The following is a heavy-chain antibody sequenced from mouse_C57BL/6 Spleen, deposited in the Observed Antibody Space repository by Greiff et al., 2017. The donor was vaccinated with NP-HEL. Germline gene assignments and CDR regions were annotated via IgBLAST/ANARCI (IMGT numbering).Heavy chain of an antibody. CDR3: ARSDGYYSYYFDY. D-gene: IGHD2-3*01. CDR2: IYPRSGNT. V-gene: IGHV1-81*01. J-gene: IGHJ2*01. CDR1: GYTFTSYG. Sequence: VQLQQSGAELARPGASVKLSCKASGYTFTSYGISWVKQRTGQGLEWIGEIYPRSGNTYYNEKFKGKATLTADKSSSTAYMERRSLTSEDSAVYFCARSDGYYSYYFDYWGQGTTLTVSS.